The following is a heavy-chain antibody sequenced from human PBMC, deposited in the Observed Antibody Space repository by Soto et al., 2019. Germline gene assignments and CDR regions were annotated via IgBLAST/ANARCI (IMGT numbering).Heavy chain of an antibody. Sequence: GGSLRLSCAASGFTFSSYGMHWVRQAPGKGLEWVAVIWYDGSNKYYADSVKGRFTISRDNSKNTLYLQMNSLRAEDTAVYYCARARQGVRGYYFDYWGQGTLVTVS. D-gene: IGHD3-10*01. J-gene: IGHJ4*02. CDR1: GFTFSSYG. CDR3: ARARQGVRGYYFDY. V-gene: IGHV3-33*01. CDR2: IWYDGSNK.